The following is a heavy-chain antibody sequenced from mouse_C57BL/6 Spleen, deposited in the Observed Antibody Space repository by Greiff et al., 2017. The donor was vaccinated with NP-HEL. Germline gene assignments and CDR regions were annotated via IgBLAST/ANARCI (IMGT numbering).Heavy chain of an antibody. V-gene: IGHV14-2*01. CDR1: GFNIKDYY. D-gene: IGHD1-1*01. CDR2: IDPEDGET. J-gene: IGHJ1*03. Sequence: EVQVVESGAELVKPGASVKLSCTASGFNIKDYYMHWVKQRTEQGLEWIGRIDPEDGETKYAPKFQGKATITADTSSNTAYLQLSSLTSEDTAVYYCATGSYGSSTYWYFDVWGTGTTVTVSS. CDR3: ATGSYGSSTYWYFDV.